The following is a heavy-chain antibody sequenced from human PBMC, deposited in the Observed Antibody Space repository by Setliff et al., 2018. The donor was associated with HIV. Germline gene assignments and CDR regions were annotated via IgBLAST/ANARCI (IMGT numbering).Heavy chain of an antibody. CDR3: ARATYTLQFLKWSPDSSLYYYYMDV. J-gene: IGHJ6*03. V-gene: IGHV4-31*03. CDR1: GASFSSGGYY. CDR2: MSYSGST. Sequence: LSLTCNVSGASFSSGGYYWSWIRQHPGKGLEWIGYMSYSGSTFYKSSLKSRVTMSIDTTKNQFSLMLSPVTAADTAVYYCARATYTLQFLKWSPDSSLYYYYMDVWGKGTTVTVSS. D-gene: IGHD3-3*01.